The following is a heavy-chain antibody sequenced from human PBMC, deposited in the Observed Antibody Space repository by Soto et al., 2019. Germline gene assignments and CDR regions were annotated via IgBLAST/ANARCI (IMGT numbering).Heavy chain of an antibody. J-gene: IGHJ3*02. CDR3: ARSRYCSGGSCYKDEGAFDI. V-gene: IGHV3-33*01. Sequence: QVQLVESGGGVVQPGRSLRLSCAASGFTFSSYGMHWVRQAPGKGLEWVAVIWYDGSNKYYADSVKGRFTISRDNSKNTLYLQMNSLRAEDTAVYYCARSRYCSGGSCYKDEGAFDIWGQGTMVTVSS. CDR1: GFTFSSYG. D-gene: IGHD2-15*01. CDR2: IWYDGSNK.